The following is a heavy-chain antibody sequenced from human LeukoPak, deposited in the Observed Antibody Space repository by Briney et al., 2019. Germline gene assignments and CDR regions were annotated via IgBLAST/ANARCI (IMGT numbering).Heavy chain of an antibody. J-gene: IGHJ5*02. Sequence: GGSLRLSCAASGFTFSSYWMHWVRQAPGKGLVWVSRINSDGSSTSYADSVKGRFTISRDNAKNTLYLQMNSLRAEDTAVYYCARAWGDPRRFDRWGQGTLVTVSS. CDR1: GFTFSSYW. D-gene: IGHD2-21*02. CDR3: ARAWGDPRRFDR. CDR2: INSDGSST. V-gene: IGHV3-74*01.